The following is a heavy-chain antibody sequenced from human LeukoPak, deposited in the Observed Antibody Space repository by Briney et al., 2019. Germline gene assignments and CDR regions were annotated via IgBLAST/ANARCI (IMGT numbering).Heavy chain of an antibody. CDR2: INHSGST. CDR3: ARKTPGYSYGTGFDH. D-gene: IGHD5-18*01. Sequence: SETLSLTCAVYGGSFSGYYWSWIRQPPGKGLEWIGEINHSGSTNYNPSLKSRVTISVDTSKNQFSLKLSSVTAADTAVYYCARKTPGYSYGTGFDHWGQGTLVTVSS. V-gene: IGHV4-34*01. CDR1: GGSFSGYY. J-gene: IGHJ4*02.